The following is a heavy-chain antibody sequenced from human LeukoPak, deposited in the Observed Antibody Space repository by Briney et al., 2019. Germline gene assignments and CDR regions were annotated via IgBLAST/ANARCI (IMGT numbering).Heavy chain of an antibody. CDR3: TRGSIAYYYMDV. V-gene: IGHV4-59*01. J-gene: IGHJ6*03. D-gene: IGHD3-22*01. CDR1: GGSISSYY. Sequence: SETLSLTCTVSGGSISSYYWLWIRQPPGKGLEWIGSIYYSGSTNYNPSVKSRVTISVYTSKTQFSLKLSSVTAADTAVYDCTRGSIAYYYMDVWGKGTTVTISS. CDR2: IYYSGST.